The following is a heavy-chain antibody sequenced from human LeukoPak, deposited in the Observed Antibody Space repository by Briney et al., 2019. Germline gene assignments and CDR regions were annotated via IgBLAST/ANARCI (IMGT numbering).Heavy chain of an antibody. CDR1: GYTFTSYG. CDR3: ARVDYYGSGSYSLGDY. Sequence: ASVKVSCKASGYTFTSYGISWVRQAPGQGLEWMGWISAYNGNTNYAQKLQGRVTMTTDTSTSTAYMELRSLRYDDTAVYYCARVDYYGSGSYSLGDYWGQGTLVTVSS. J-gene: IGHJ4*02. D-gene: IGHD3-10*01. CDR2: ISAYNGNT. V-gene: IGHV1-18*04.